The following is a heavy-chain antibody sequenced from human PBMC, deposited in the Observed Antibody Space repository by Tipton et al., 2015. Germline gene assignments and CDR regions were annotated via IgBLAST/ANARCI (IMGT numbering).Heavy chain of an antibody. CDR2: TSTDGTT. CDR1: DFSVRSTY. CDR3: ATHVRGAKRIGVVSGTVNRYYAMDI. Sequence: SLRLSCAASDFSVRSTYMTWVRQAPGKGLEWVSVTSTDGTTIYADSVKGRFSISRDSSRNTLYVHMNNLRVEDTAVYYCATHVRGAKRIGVVSGTVNRYYAMDIWGQGTTVTVSS. D-gene: IGHD3-3*01. J-gene: IGHJ6*02. V-gene: IGHV3-53*01.